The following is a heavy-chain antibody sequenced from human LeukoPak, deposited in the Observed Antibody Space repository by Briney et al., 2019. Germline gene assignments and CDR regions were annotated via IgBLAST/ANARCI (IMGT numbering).Heavy chain of an antibody. J-gene: IGHJ4*02. CDR3: ARGLNYYDSSGYYFLFDY. CDR1: GGSISSYY. D-gene: IGHD3-22*01. Sequence: SETLSLTCTVYGGSISSYYWSWIRQPPGKGLEWIGYIYYSGSTNYNPSLKSRVTISVDTSKNQFSLKLSSVTAADAAVYYCARGLNYYDSSGYYFLFDYWGQGTLVTVSS. CDR2: IYYSGST. V-gene: IGHV4-59*01.